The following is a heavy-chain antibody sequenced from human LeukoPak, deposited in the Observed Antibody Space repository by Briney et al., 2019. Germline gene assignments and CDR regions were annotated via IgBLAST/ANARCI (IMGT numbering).Heavy chain of an antibody. J-gene: IGHJ4*02. CDR1: GGSISSYY. CDR3: ARDAAYYGGRYFDY. V-gene: IGHV4-59*01. CDR2: IYYSGST. D-gene: IGHD4-23*01. Sequence: SETLSLTCTVSGGSISSYYWSWIRQPPGKGLEWIGYIYYSGSTTYNPSLKSRVTISVDTSKNQFSLRLSSVTAADTAMYYCARDAAYYGGRYFDYWGQGTLVTVSS.